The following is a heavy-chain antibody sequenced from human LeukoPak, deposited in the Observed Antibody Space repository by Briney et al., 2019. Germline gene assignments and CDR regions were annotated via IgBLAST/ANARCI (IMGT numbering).Heavy chain of an antibody. V-gene: IGHV3-48*02. D-gene: IGHD3-22*01. Sequence: GGSLRLSCAASGFTFSSYSMNWVRQAPGKGLEWISYISRSSINIYYADSVKGRFTISRDNAQNSLYLQMNSLRDEDTALYYCARDHAPYYDSSGFAFDIWGQGTMATVSS. CDR1: GFTFSSYS. J-gene: IGHJ3*02. CDR3: ARDHAPYYDSSGFAFDI. CDR2: ISRSSINI.